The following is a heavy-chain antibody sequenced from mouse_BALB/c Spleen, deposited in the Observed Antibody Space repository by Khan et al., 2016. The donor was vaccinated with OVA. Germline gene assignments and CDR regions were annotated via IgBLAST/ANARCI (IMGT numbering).Heavy chain of an antibody. J-gene: IGHJ2*01. CDR3: ARRGLRWHFDY. Sequence: QIQLVQSGAELAKPGASVKMSCKASGYTFINYWILWIKQRPGQGLEWIGYINPSTGYTEYNQNFKDKATLTADKSSSTAYMQLSSLTSEDTTVYYCARRGLRWHFDYWGQGTTLTGSS. CDR1: GYTFINYW. V-gene: IGHV1-7*01. D-gene: IGHD1-1*01. CDR2: INPSTGYT.